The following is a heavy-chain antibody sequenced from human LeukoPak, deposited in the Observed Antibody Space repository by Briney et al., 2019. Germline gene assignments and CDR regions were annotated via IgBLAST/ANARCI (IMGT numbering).Heavy chain of an antibody. Sequence: PGRSLRLSCAASGFTFSSYAMHWVRQAPGKGLEWISYISSSGSAIYYADSVKGRFTISRDNAKNSLYLHMNSLRDEDTALYYCARDTRGWYYDYWGHGTLVTVSS. CDR2: ISSSGSAI. J-gene: IGHJ4*01. CDR1: GFTFSSYA. CDR3: ARDTRGWYYDY. D-gene: IGHD6-19*01. V-gene: IGHV3-48*02.